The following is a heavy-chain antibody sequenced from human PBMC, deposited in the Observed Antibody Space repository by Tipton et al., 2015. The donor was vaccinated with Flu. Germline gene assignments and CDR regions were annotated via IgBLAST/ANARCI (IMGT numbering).Heavy chain of an antibody. CDR1: GDAVASDYY. CDR2: IHRTGSS. CDR3: ASAPTWAGS. J-gene: IGHJ4*02. Sequence: TLSLTCSVSGDAVASDYYWGWIRQFPGKGLEWIGNIHRTGSSYYNPSLKSRVTISVDTSKNQFSLKLSSVTAADTAVYYCASAPTWAGSWGQGTLVTVSS. V-gene: IGHV4-38-2*01. D-gene: IGHD3-10*01.